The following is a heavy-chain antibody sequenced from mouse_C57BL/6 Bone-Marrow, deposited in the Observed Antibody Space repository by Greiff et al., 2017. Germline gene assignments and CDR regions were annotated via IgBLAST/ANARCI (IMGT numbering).Heavy chain of an antibody. CDR2: INPNNGGT. CDR3: ARNGNYVYYYAMDY. CDR1: GYTFTDYN. J-gene: IGHJ4*01. D-gene: IGHD2-1*01. V-gene: IGHV1-18*01. Sequence: EVQLQQSGPELVKPGASVKIPCKASGYTFTDYNMDWVKQSHGKSLEWIGDINPNNGGTIYNQKFKGKATLTVDKSSSAAYMELRSLTSEDTAVYYCARNGNYVYYYAMDYWGQGTSVTVSS.